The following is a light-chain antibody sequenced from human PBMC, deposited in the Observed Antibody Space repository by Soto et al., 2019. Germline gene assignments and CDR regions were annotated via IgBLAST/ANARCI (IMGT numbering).Light chain of an antibody. V-gene: IGLV1-51*01. CDR1: SSNIGKNY. CDR3: GTWDSSPNADDVV. CDR2: DND. J-gene: IGLJ2*01. Sequence: QSVLTQPPSVSAAPGQKVTISCSGSSSNIGKNYVSWYQQFPGTAPKLLIYDNDKRPSGIPDRVSGSKSGTSATLGITGLQTGDEADYYCGTWDSSPNADDVVFGGGTKLTVL.